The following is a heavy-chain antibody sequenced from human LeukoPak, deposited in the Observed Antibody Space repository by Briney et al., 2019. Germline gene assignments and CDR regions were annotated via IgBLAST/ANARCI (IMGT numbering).Heavy chain of an antibody. J-gene: IGHJ4*02. V-gene: IGHV3-48*02. CDR3: ARDVVDTPEQNY. CDR2: FSSSSSSR. Sequence: GGSLRLSCAASGFSFSDYSMNWVRQAPGKGLEWVSYFSSSSSSRYYADSVKGRFTISRDNGKNSLYLPMNSLRDEDTAVYYCARDVVDTPEQNYWGQGTLVTVSS. D-gene: IGHD5-18*01. CDR1: GFSFSDYS.